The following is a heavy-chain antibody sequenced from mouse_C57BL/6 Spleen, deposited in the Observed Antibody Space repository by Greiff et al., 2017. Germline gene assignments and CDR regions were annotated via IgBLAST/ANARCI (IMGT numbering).Heavy chain of an antibody. CDR3: ARCDPYYAMDY. D-gene: IGHD2-13*01. V-gene: IGHV1-85*01. J-gene: IGHJ4*01. CDR1: GYTFTSYD. CDR2: IYPRDGST. Sequence: VQGVESGPELVKPGASVKLSCKASGYTFTSYDINWVKQRPGQGLEWIGWIYPRDGSTKYNEKFKGKATLTVDTSSSTAYMELHSLTSEDSAVYFCARCDPYYAMDYWGQGTSVTVSS.